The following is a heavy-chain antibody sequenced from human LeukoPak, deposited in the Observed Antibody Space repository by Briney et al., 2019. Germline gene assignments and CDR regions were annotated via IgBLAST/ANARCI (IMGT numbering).Heavy chain of an antibody. CDR2: ISYDGSNK. J-gene: IGHJ4*02. CDR1: GFTFSSYA. CDR3: ARDGGRGTTVTIDY. Sequence: GGSLRLSCAASGFTFSSYAMHWVRQAPGKGLEWVAVISYDGSNKYYADSVKGRFTISRDNSKNTLYLQMNSLRAEDTAVYYCARDGGRGTTVTIDYWGQGTLVTVSS. V-gene: IGHV3-30-3*01. D-gene: IGHD4-11*01.